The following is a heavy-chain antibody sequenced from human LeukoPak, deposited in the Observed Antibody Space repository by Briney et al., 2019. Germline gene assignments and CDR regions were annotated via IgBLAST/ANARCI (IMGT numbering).Heavy chain of an antibody. CDR3: ARDDSSSSLDY. CDR1: GDSISSRNW. Sequence: SETLSLTCDVSGDSISSRNWWSWVRQPPGKGLEWIGEIHHSGSTNYNPSLKSRVTISVDKSKNQFSPKLTSVTAADTAVYYCARDDSSSSLDYWGQGTLVAVSA. CDR2: IHHSGST. D-gene: IGHD6-6*01. J-gene: IGHJ4*02. V-gene: IGHV4-4*02.